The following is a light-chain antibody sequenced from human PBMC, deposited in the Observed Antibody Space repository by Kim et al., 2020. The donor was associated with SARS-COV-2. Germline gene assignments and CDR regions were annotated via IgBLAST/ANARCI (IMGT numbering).Light chain of an antibody. J-gene: IGKJ1*01. CDR3: QQYGRSRT. Sequence: EIVLTQSPATLSLSTGERATLSCGASQSVDSNSFAWYQQRPGLAPRLLIYHGSIRATGIPDRFSASASGTDFTLTISRLEPEDFALYYCQQYGRSRTFGQGTKVDIK. CDR1: QSVDSNS. V-gene: IGKV3D-20*01. CDR2: HGS.